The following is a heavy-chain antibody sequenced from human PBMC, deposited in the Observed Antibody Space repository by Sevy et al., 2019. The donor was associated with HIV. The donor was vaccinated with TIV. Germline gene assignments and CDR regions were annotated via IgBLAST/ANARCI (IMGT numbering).Heavy chain of an antibody. CDR2: INQDGSEI. CDR1: GISISSHW. CDR3: ARAMGV. J-gene: IGHJ6*02. V-gene: IGHV3-7*01. Sequence: GGCLRLSCVGAGISISSHWMNWVRQSPGKGLEWVANINQDGSEIYYMGSVKGRFTISRDNARNSGYLQMHSLSVEDSGVYYCARAMGVWGQGTTVTVSS.